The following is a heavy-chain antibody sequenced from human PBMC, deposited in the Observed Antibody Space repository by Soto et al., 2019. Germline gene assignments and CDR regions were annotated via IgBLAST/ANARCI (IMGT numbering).Heavy chain of an antibody. J-gene: IGHJ6*02. V-gene: IGHV3-30-3*01. Sequence: PGGSLRLSCAASGFTFSSYAMHWVRQAPGKGLEWVAVISYDGSNTYYADSVKGRFTTSRDNSKNTLYLQMNSLRAEDTAVYYCARDRGRLVITYNYYGMDVWGQGTTVTVSS. D-gene: IGHD3-10*01. CDR3: ARDRGRLVITYNYYGMDV. CDR2: ISYDGSNT. CDR1: GFTFSSYA.